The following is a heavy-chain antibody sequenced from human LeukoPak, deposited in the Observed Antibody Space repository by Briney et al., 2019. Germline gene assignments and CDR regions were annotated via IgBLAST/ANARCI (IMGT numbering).Heavy chain of an antibody. CDR1: GFTFDDYA. V-gene: IGHV3-9*01. J-gene: IGHJ5*02. CDR2: ISWNSGSI. CDR3: AKELYDILTGSNWFDP. D-gene: IGHD3-9*01. Sequence: PGGSLRLSCAASGFTFDDYAMHWVRQAPGKGLEWVSGISWNSGSIGYADSVKGRFTISRDNAKNSLYLQMNSLRAEDTALYYCAKELYDILTGSNWFDPWGQGTLVTVSS.